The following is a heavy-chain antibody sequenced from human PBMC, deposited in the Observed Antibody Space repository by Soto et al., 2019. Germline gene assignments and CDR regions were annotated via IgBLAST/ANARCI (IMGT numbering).Heavy chain of an antibody. CDR2: INAGNGNT. D-gene: IGHD3-3*01. J-gene: IGHJ4*02. CDR3: ARGTDRDFWSGYYNFDY. V-gene: IGHV1-3*01. Sequence: ASVKVSCKASGYTFTSYAMHWVRQAPGQRLEWMGWINAGNGNTKYSQKFQGRVTITRDTSASTAYMELSSLRSEDTAVYYCARGTDRDFWSGYYNFDYWGQGTLVTVSS. CDR1: GYTFTSYA.